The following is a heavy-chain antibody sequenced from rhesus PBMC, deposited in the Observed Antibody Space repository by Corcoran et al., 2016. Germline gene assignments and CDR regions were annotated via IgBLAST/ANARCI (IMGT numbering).Heavy chain of an antibody. Sequence: QVQLQESGPAVVKPSETLSLTCAVSGGSIRSSNWWSWIRRSPGKGVGWIGGIYGSGGSTEYNPSLKSRVTISKDTSKNQFSLKLSSVTAADTAVYYCARDSDNIWTGYTYYFDYWGQGVLVTVSS. CDR2: IYGSGGST. V-gene: IGHV4-93*01. CDR1: GGSIRSSNW. CDR3: ARDSDNIWTGYTYYFDY. D-gene: IGHD3-3*01. J-gene: IGHJ4*01.